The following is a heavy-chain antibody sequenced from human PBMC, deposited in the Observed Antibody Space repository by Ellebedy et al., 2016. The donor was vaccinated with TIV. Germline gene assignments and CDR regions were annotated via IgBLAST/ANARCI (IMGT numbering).Heavy chain of an antibody. V-gene: IGHV1-69*13. D-gene: IGHD1-26*01. CDR1: GGTFSSYA. J-gene: IGHJ4*02. CDR3: ARDRGEWELLRLDY. Sequence: SVKVSXXASGGTFSSYAISWVRQAPGQGLEWMGGIIPIFGTANYAQKFQGRVTITADESTSTAYMELSSLRSEDTAVYYCARDRGEWELLRLDYWGQGTLVTVSS. CDR2: IIPIFGTA.